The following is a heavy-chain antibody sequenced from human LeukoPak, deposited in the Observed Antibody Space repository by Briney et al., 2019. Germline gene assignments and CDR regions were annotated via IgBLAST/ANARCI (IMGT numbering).Heavy chain of an antibody. D-gene: IGHD6-19*01. CDR3: ARVPAVAGTYGMDV. J-gene: IGHJ6*04. CDR2: IYHSGST. CDR1: GGSISSGNW. Sequence: PSETLSLTCAVSGGSISSGNWWSWVRQPPGKGLEWIGEIYHSGSTNYNPSLKSRVTISVDKSKNQFSLKLSSVTAADTAVYYCARVPAVAGTYGMDVWGKGTTVTVSS. V-gene: IGHV4-4*02.